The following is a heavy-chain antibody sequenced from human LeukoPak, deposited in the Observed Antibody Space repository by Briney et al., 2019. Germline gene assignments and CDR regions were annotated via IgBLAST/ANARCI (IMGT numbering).Heavy chain of an antibody. D-gene: IGHD3-3*01. CDR2: IYTGGRT. V-gene: IGHV3-53*01. J-gene: IGHJ3*02. CDR1: GLIVSDYY. CDR3: ARDSSDFGDALDI. Sequence: GGSLRLSCAVSGLIVSDYYMYWVRQAPGKSLQWVSVIYTGGRTLYADSVRGRATISRDSPKNTLYLQMDSLRAEDTAVYYCARDSSDFGDALDIWGQGTMVTVSS.